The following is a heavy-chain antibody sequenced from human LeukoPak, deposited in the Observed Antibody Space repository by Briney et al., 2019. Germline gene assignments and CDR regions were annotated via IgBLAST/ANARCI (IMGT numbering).Heavy chain of an antibody. J-gene: IGHJ4*02. CDR2: VYTSGST. CDR1: GGSISGGY. Sequence: SETLSLTCTVSGGSISGGYWSWIRQPPGRGLEWIGYVYTSGSTNYNPSLKSRVTISVDTSKSQFALKLSSATAADTAVYYCAKSYFDYSTYYSYYFNLWGQGALVTVSS. D-gene: IGHD4-11*01. V-gene: IGHV4-4*08. CDR3: AKSYFDYSTYYSYYFNL.